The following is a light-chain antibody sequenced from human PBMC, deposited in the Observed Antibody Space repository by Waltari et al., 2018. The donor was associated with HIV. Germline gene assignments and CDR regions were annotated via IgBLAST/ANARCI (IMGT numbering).Light chain of an antibody. CDR2: TNN. V-gene: IGLV1-44*01. CDR3: AAWDDSLQGAYV. Sequence: QSVLTHPPPPSGIPRQRVPISCSVSSSPTGSNSVTWYQQLHGPAPRRLIATNNRRPSGTQDRCAGSKAVTAASLAICGLQAEDEADYYCAAWDDSLQGAYVLGSGTKVTVL. J-gene: IGLJ1*01. CDR1: SSPTGSNS.